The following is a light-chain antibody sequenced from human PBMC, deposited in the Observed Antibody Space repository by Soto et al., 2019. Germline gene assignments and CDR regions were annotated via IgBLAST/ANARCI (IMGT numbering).Light chain of an antibody. Sequence: EIGMKQSAATLSVNKRGRATLSCRASQSISDTLAWYQQKPGQAPRLLIYSASRRATGFPGRFSGSGSGTDFTLTISSLQSEDLAVYYCQQYNNWPWTFGQGTKVDNK. V-gene: IGKV3-15*01. CDR1: QSISDT. J-gene: IGKJ1*01. CDR3: QQYNNWPWT. CDR2: SAS.